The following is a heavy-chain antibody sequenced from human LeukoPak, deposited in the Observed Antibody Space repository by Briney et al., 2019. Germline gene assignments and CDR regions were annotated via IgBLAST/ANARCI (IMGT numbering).Heavy chain of an antibody. CDR1: GFTFGNYG. CDR3: ARGLQPPVLYGMDV. CDR2: IWYDGSKK. V-gene: IGHV3-33*01. J-gene: IGHJ6*02. Sequence: GGSLRLSCAASGFTFGNYGMHWVRQAPGQGLEWVALIWYDGSKKYYADSVKGRFTVSRDNSENTLYLQMNSLGADDTAVYYCARGLQPPVLYGMDVWGQGTTVIVSS. D-gene: IGHD4-11*01.